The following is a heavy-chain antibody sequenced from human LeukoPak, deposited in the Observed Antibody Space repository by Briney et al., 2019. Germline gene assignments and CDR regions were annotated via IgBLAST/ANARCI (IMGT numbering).Heavy chain of an antibody. CDR1: GFTFTSSA. D-gene: IGHD3-22*01. J-gene: IGHJ5*02. CDR2: IVVGSGNT. V-gene: IGHV1-58*02. Sequence: SVKVSCKASGFTFTSSAMQWVRQARGQRLEWIGWIVVGSGNTNYAQKFQERVTITRDMSTSTAYMELSSLRSEDTAVYYCAADPRVGYYYDSSGRNWFDPWGQGTLVTVSS. CDR3: AADPRVGYYYDSSGRNWFDP.